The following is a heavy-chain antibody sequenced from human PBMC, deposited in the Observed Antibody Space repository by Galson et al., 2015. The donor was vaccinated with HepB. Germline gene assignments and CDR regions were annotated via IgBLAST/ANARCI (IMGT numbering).Heavy chain of an antibody. D-gene: IGHD3-22*01. V-gene: IGHV5-51*01. CDR1: GYSFTSYW. CDR2: IYPGDSDT. Sequence: QSGAEVKKPGESLTISCKGSGYSFTSYWIGWVRQMPGKGLEWMGIIYPGDSDTRYSPSFQGQVTISADKSISTAYLQWSSLKASDTAMYYCARHPRVPYYYDSSGYDPIDYWGQGTLVTVSS. J-gene: IGHJ4*02. CDR3: ARHPRVPYYYDSSGYDPIDY.